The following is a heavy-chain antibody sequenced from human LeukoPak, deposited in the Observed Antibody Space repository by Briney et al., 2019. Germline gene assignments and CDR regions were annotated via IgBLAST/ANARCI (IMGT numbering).Heavy chain of an antibody. V-gene: IGHV3-11*03. D-gene: IGHD1-1*01. CDR2: ISSSSTYT. Sequence: NSGGSLRLSCAASGFTFSDYYMSWIRQAPGKGLEWVSYISSSSTYTNYADSVKGRFTIFRDNAKNSLYLQMNSLRAEDTAVYYCARGRPTTTIFDSWGRGTLVTVSS. J-gene: IGHJ4*01. CDR3: ARGRPTTTIFDS. CDR1: GFTFSDYY.